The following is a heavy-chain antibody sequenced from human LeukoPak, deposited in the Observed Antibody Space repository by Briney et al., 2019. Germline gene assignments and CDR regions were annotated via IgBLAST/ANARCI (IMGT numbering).Heavy chain of an antibody. J-gene: IGHJ4*02. Sequence: PGGSLRLSCAASGSTFSSYAMSWVRQAPGKGLEWVSRISDSGDITYYADSVKGRFTISRDNSKNTLYLQMNSLRAEDTAVYYCSKDRAGYSGARGFDYWGQGTLVTVSS. D-gene: IGHD5-12*01. CDR1: GSTFSSYA. CDR2: ISDSGDIT. CDR3: SKDRAGYSGARGFDY. V-gene: IGHV3-23*01.